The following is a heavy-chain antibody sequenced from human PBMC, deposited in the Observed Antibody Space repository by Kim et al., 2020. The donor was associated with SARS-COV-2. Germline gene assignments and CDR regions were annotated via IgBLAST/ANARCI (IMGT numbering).Heavy chain of an antibody. V-gene: IGHV1-24*01. CDR3: ATAPSGSYYMVWFDP. J-gene: IGHJ5*02. D-gene: IGHD3-10*01. Sequence: KFQGRVTMTEDTSTDTAYMELSSLRSKDTAVYYCATAPSGSYYMVWFDPWGQGTLVTVSS.